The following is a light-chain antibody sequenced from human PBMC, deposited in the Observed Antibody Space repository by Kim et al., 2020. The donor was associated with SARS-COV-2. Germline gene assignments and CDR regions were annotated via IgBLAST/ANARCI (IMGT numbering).Light chain of an antibody. Sequence: LGASVKLTCTLSSGHSSDAIAWHQQQPEKGPRYLMKLNSDGSHSKGDGIPDRFSGSSSGAERYLTISSLQSEDEADYYCQTWGTGVFGGGTQLTV. J-gene: IGLJ3*02. CDR3: QTWGTGV. V-gene: IGLV4-69*01. CDR1: SGHSSDA. CDR2: LNSDGSH.